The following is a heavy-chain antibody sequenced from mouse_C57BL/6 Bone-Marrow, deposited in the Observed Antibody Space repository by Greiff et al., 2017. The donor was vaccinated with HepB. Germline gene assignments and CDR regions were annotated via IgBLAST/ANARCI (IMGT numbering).Heavy chain of an antibody. CDR1: GYTFTSYW. D-gene: IGHD1-1*01. Sequence: QVQLKQPGAELVKPGASVKLSCKASGYTFTSYWMHWVKQRPGRGLEWIGRIDPNSGGTKYNEKFKSKATLTVDKPSSTAYMQLSSLTSEDSAVYYCARWGCSNYFDYWGQGTPLTVSS. CDR2: IDPNSGGT. CDR3: ARWGCSNYFDY. J-gene: IGHJ2*01. V-gene: IGHV1-72*01.